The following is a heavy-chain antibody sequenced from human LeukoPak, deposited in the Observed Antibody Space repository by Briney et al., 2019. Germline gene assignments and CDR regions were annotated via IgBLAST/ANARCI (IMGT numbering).Heavy chain of an antibody. CDR1: GFTFSSYS. Sequence: GGSLRLSCEVSGFTFSSYSMNWVRQAPGKGLEWVSYISSSSGNIYYADSVKGRFTISRDNAKNSLYLQMNSLRAEDTAVYYCARDQSGGWSVNFDYWGQGTLVTVSS. J-gene: IGHJ4*02. V-gene: IGHV3-48*04. D-gene: IGHD6-19*01. CDR2: ISSSSGNI. CDR3: ARDQSGGWSVNFDY.